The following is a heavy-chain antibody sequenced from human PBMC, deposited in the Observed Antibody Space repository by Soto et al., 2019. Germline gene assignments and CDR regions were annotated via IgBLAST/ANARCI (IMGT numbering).Heavy chain of an antibody. V-gene: IGHV3-23*01. CDR1: GFTFSSYA. CDR3: AEAHGDYRYYGMDV. J-gene: IGHJ6*02. D-gene: IGHD4-17*01. Sequence: EVQLLESGGGLVQPGGSLRLSCAASGFTFSSYAMSWVRQAPGKGLEWVSAISGSGGSTYYADSVKGRFTISRDNSKNTLYLQMNSLRAEDTAVYYCAEAHGDYRYYGMDVWGQGTTVTVSS. CDR2: ISGSGGST.